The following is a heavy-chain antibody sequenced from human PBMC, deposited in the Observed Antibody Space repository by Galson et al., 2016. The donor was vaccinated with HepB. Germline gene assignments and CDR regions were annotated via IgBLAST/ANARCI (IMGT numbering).Heavy chain of an antibody. Sequence: SLRLSCAASGFTFRSYIFHWVRQSPGKGLEWVAAISYDRSNTFYADSVKGRFTIYRDNSQNTLSLQMNSLRGEDTAVYYCARDLHDYVWGTSRLIFYGVDVWGQGTTVIVSS. V-gene: IGHV3-30-3*01. CDR2: ISYDRSNT. CDR3: ARDLHDYVWGTSRLIFYGVDV. D-gene: IGHD3-16*02. CDR1: GFTFRSYI. J-gene: IGHJ6*02.